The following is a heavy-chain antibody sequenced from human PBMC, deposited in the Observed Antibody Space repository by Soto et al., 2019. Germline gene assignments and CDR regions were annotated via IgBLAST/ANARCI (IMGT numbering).Heavy chain of an antibody. CDR2: INPNSGGT. D-gene: IGHD3-16*01. CDR3: ARDWVKDPDGHHP. V-gene: IGHV1-2*04. J-gene: IGHJ5*02. Sequence: VASVKVSCKASGYTFTGYYMHWVRQAPGQGLEWMGWINPNSGGTNYAQKFQGWVTMTRDTSISTAYMELSRLRSDDTAVYYCARDWVKDPDGHHPWGQGTLVTVSS. CDR1: GYTFTGYY.